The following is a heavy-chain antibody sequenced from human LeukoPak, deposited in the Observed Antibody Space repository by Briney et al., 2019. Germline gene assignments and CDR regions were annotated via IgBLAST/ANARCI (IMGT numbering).Heavy chain of an antibody. CDR2: IYHSGST. J-gene: IGHJ6*03. CDR1: GGSISSSNW. D-gene: IGHD6-13*01. V-gene: IGHV4-4*02. CDR3: ARAAAAAGRRCSYYYTDA. Sequence: PSGTLSLTCAVSGGSISSSNWWSWVRQPPGKGLEWIGEIYHSGSTNYNPSLKSRVTISVDKSKNQFSLKLSSVTAADTAVYYYARAAAAAGRRCSYYYTDACGKWTTVTVSS.